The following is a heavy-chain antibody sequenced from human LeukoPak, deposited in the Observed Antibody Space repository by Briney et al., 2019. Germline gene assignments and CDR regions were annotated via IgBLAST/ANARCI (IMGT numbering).Heavy chain of an antibody. D-gene: IGHD3-10*01. Sequence: ASVTVSCKGSGYTFTTNAMHWVRQAPGQGLEWMGWINTYTGNPAYAQGFTGRFVFSLDTSVSTAYVQISSLKAEDTAVYYCARDSLVGGVYYYSSGSSDFDSWGQGTLVTVSS. J-gene: IGHJ4*02. CDR3: ARDSLVGGVYYYSSGSSDFDS. CDR2: INTYTGNP. V-gene: IGHV7-4-1*02. CDR1: GYTFTTNA.